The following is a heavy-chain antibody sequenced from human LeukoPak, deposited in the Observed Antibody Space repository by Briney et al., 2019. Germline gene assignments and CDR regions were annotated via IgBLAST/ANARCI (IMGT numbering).Heavy chain of an antibody. CDR2: IRYDGSNK. D-gene: IGHD6-19*01. Sequence: PGGSLRLSCAASGFTFRSYGMQWVRQAPGKGLEWVAFIRYDGSNKYYVDSVKGRFTISRENSKNTLYLQMNSLRAEDTAVYYCARDLDSSGFVSWYFDLWGRSTLVTVSS. J-gene: IGHJ2*01. CDR1: GFTFRSYG. V-gene: IGHV3-30*02. CDR3: ARDLDSSGFVSWYFDL.